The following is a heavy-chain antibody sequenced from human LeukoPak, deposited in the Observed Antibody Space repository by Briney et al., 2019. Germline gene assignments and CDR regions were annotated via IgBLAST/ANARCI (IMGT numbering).Heavy chain of an antibody. CDR3: GKSWDAFDI. Sequence: GGSLRLSCAASGFTFSSYAISWVRQAPGKGLEWVSAISGSGGSTYYADSVKGGLTISRDNSKNTRYLQMNSLRAEDTAVYYCGKSWDAFDIWGQGTMVTVSS. V-gene: IGHV3-23*01. CDR1: GFTFSSYA. J-gene: IGHJ3*02. CDR2: ISGSGGST.